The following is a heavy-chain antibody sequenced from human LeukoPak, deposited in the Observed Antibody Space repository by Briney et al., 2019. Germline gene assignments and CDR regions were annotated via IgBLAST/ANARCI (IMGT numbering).Heavy chain of an antibody. Sequence: KASETLSLTCTVSGGSISSYYWSWLRQPPGKGLEWIGYIYYSGSTNYNPSLKSRLTISADTSKNQFSLKLSSVTAADTAVYFCARGMYYYGSSGPLEYWGQGTLVTVSS. J-gene: IGHJ4*02. V-gene: IGHV4-59*01. CDR3: ARGMYYYGSSGPLEY. CDR1: GGSISSYY. D-gene: IGHD3-22*01. CDR2: IYYSGST.